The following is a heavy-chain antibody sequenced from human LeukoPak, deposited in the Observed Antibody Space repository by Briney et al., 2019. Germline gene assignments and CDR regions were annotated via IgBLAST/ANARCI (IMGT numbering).Heavy chain of an antibody. CDR1: GGSISSYY. V-gene: IGHV4-59*01. CDR3: ARVGIVPAAIGVVYYYGMDV. D-gene: IGHD2-2*02. Sequence: TSETLSLTCTVSGGSISSYYWSWIRQPPGKGLEWIGYIYYSGSTNYNPSLKSRDTISVDTSKNQFSLKLSSVTAADKAVYYCARVGIVPAAIGVVYYYGMDVWGQGTTVTVSS. J-gene: IGHJ6*02. CDR2: IYYSGST.